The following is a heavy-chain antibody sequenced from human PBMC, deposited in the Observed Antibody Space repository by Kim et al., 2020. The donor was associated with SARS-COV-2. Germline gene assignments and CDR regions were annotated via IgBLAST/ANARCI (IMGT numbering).Heavy chain of an antibody. J-gene: IGHJ6*02. CDR2: IYYSGST. Sequence: SETLSLTCTVSGGSISSYYWSWIRQPPGKGLEWIGYIYYSGSTNYNPSLKSRVTISVDTSKKQFSLKLSSVTAADTAVYYCARERTSGWYPGDGMDVWGQGTTVTVSS. CDR3: ARERTSGWYPGDGMDV. CDR1: GGSISSYY. D-gene: IGHD6-19*01. V-gene: IGHV4-59*13.